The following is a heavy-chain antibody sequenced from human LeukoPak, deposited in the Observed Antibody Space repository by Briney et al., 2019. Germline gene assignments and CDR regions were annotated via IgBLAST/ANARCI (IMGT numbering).Heavy chain of an antibody. D-gene: IGHD6-13*01. CDR3: AKDPIAAAGSGAFDI. V-gene: IGHV3-9*01. CDR2: ISWNSGSI. CDR1: GFTFDDYA. Sequence: GGSLRLSCAASGFTFDDYAMHWVRHAPGKGLEWVSGISWNSGSIGYADSVKGRFTISRDNAKNSLYLQMNSLRAEDTALYYCAKDPIAAAGSGAFDIWGQGTMVTVSS. J-gene: IGHJ3*02.